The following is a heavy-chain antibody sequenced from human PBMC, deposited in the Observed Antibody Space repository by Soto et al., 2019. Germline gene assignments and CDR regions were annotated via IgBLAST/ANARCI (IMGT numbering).Heavy chain of an antibody. Sequence: PGGSLRLSCAASGFTFSNAWMNWVRQAPGKGLEWVGRIKSKTDGGTTDYAAPVKGRFTISRDDSKNTLYLQMNSLKTEDTAVYYCTTDPHYYDSSGYRGYYYYGMDVWGQGTTVTVS. V-gene: IGHV3-15*07. J-gene: IGHJ6*02. CDR2: IKSKTDGGTT. CDR3: TTDPHYYDSSGYRGYYYYGMDV. CDR1: GFTFSNAW. D-gene: IGHD3-22*01.